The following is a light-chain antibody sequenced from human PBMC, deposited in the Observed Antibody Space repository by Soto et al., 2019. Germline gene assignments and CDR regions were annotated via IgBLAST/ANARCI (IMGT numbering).Light chain of an antibody. V-gene: IGKV3-11*01. J-gene: IGKJ1*01. CDR2: DAS. CDR3: QHRNNWPRT. Sequence: EIVLTQSPATLSLSPGDRATLSCRASKRVIFYVAWYQQKSGQAPRLLIYDASNRATGVPARFSGSGSGTDFTLTISSLEPEDFAIYYCQHRNNWPRTFGQGTKVEIK. CDR1: KRVIFY.